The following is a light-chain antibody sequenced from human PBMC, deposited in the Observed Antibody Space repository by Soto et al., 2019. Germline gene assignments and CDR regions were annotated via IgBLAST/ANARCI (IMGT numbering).Light chain of an antibody. CDR2: GAS. CDR1: QSVSSSY. Sequence: EIVLTQSPGTLSLSPGERATLSCRASQSVSSSYLAWYQQKPGQAPRLLIYGASSRATGIPDRFSGSGSGTFFTITISRLEPEDFAVYYCQLYGSSPYTFGQGTKLDIK. V-gene: IGKV3-20*01. CDR3: QLYGSSPYT. J-gene: IGKJ2*01.